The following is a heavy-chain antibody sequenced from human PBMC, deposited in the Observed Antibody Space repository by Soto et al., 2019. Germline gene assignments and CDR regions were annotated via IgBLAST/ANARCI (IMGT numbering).Heavy chain of an antibody. CDR1: EFSLTPYA. J-gene: IGHJ2*01. CDR3: ARDWDRGGGSDFWYFDL. V-gene: IGHV3-30-3*01. Sequence: QVQLVESGGGVVQPGRSLRLSCAASEFSLTPYAMHWVRQAPGKGLEWVTLISYDGSAKYYADSVRGRFTITRDNSKSTVYLQMSSLTAEDTAVYYCARDWDRGGGSDFWYFDLWGRGTLVTVSS. D-gene: IGHD1-26*01. CDR2: ISYDGSAK.